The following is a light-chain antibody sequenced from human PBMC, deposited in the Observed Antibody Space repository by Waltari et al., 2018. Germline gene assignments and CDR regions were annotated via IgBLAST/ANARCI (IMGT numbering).Light chain of an antibody. CDR3: LSFDNTLWV. J-gene: IGLJ3*02. V-gene: IGLV6-57*01. Sequence: FMLTQPHSVSESPGKTVTIPCTRTRGSIDRNYLQWYQQRPGRSPTTLIYDDYQRPSGVPTRFSASIDRASNSASLTIAGLTTEDEADYYCLSFDNTLWVFGGGTKLTVL. CDR1: RGSIDRNY. CDR2: DDY.